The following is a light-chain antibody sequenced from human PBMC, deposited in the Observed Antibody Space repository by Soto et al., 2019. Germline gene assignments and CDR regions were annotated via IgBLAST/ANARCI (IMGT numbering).Light chain of an antibody. Sequence: DIQLTQSPSFLSASVGDRVTITCRASQGITTYLAWYQQKPGKAPDLLIYAASTLQSGVPSRFSGSGSGTEFTLTISSLQPEDFATYYYQQLHNTLRRVTFGPGTKVDIK. J-gene: IGKJ3*01. CDR1: QGITTY. CDR3: QQLHNTLRRVT. V-gene: IGKV1-9*01. CDR2: AAS.